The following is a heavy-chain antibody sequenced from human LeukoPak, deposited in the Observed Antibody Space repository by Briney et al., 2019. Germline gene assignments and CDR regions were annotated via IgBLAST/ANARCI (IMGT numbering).Heavy chain of an antibody. CDR1: GGSISSYY. V-gene: IGHV4-4*07. J-gene: IGHJ4*02. CDR2: IYATGST. CDR3: ARVGYSSGRYPLDY. D-gene: IGHD6-19*01. Sequence: SETLSLTCTVSGGSISSYYWSWIRQPAGKGLEWIGRIYATGSTNYNPSLKSRVTMSVDTSRNQFSLNLNSVTAADTAVYYCARVGYSSGRYPLDYWGQGTLVTVSS.